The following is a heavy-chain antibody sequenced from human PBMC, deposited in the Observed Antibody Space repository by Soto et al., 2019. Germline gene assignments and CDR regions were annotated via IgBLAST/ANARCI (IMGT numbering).Heavy chain of an antibody. V-gene: IGHV3-23*01. CDR2: ISGSGGST. J-gene: IGHJ4*02. CDR3: AKSNDILTGYYWLDY. D-gene: IGHD3-9*01. Sequence: GWSLRLSCAASGFTFSSYAMSWVRQAPGKGLEWVSAISGSGGSTYYADSVKGRFTISRDNSKNTLYLQMNSLRAEDTAVYYCAKSNDILTGYYWLDYWGQGTLVTVSS. CDR1: GFTFSSYA.